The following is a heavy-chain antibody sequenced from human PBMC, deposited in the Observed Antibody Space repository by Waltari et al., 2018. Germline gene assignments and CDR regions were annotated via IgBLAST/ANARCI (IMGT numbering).Heavy chain of an antibody. CDR1: GYTFTDYY. CDR2: VYPDDCET. CDR3: ATDQNLQGGGWFDP. V-gene: IGHV1-69-2*01. D-gene: IGHD3-16*01. Sequence: EVQLVRSGAEVKKPGATVKISGKVSGYTFTDYYMPWVHPAPGKGLELMGRVYPDDCETIYAEQFPGRVTITADTSTDTAYMDLSSLRSEDTAVYYCATDQNLQGGGWFDPWGQGTLVTVSS. J-gene: IGHJ5*02.